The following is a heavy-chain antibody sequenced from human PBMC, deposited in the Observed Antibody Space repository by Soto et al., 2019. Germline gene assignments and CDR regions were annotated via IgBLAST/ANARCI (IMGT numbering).Heavy chain of an antibody. CDR3: AKDVIRGLYYFDS. V-gene: IGHV1-69*08. Sequence: QVQLVQSGAEAKKPGSSVKVSCKASGDTFSFNTISWVRQAPGQGLEWMGRIIPTLGVANYAQRFQGRATITADKSTSTAYMELSSLGSEDTAVYYCAKDVIRGLYYFDSWGQGTLVTVSS. CDR2: IIPTLGVA. D-gene: IGHD3-10*01. J-gene: IGHJ4*02. CDR1: GDTFSFNT.